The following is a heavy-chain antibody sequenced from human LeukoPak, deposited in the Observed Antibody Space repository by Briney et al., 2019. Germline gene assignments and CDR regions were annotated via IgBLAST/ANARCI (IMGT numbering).Heavy chain of an antibody. CDR1: GFTFSSYW. Sequence: GGSLRLSCAVSGFTFSSYWMHWVRQAPGKGLVWVSRINGDGSTTTYADSVKGRFTISRDNAKNSLYLQMNSLRAEDAAVYYCARDHSEPGVFLDHWGQGTLVTVSS. V-gene: IGHV3-74*01. CDR3: ARDHSEPGVFLDH. CDR2: INGDGSTT. D-gene: IGHD1-14*01. J-gene: IGHJ4*02.